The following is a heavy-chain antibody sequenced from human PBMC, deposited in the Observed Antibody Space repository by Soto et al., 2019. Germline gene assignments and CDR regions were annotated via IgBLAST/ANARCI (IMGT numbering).Heavy chain of an antibody. CDR1: GYTFSSYG. Sequence: QVQLVQSGAEVKKPGASVKVSCKASGYTFSSYGISWVRQAPGQWLEWMGWISAHNGDTNSAPKFQGRVTMTTDTSTSTAYMELRSLRSDETAVYYCAPDYRAACGGSCYYFDYWGQGTLVTLSA. CDR3: APDYRAACGGSCYYFDY. V-gene: IGHV1-18*01. CDR2: ISAHNGDT. D-gene: IGHD2-15*01. J-gene: IGHJ4*02.